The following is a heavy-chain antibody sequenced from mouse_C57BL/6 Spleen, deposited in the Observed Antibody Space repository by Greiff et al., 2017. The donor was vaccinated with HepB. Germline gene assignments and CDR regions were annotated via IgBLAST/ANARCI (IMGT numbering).Heavy chain of an antibody. CDR1: GYTFTSYW. CDR2: IYPGSGST. Sequence: QVQLQQPGAELVKPGASVKMSCKASGYTFTSYWITWVKQRPGQGLEWIGDIYPGSGSTNYNEKFKSKATLTVDTSSSTAYMQLSSLRSEDSAVYYCARYYYGSIYYAMDYWGQGTSVTVSS. V-gene: IGHV1-55*01. J-gene: IGHJ4*01. CDR3: ARYYYGSIYYAMDY. D-gene: IGHD1-1*01.